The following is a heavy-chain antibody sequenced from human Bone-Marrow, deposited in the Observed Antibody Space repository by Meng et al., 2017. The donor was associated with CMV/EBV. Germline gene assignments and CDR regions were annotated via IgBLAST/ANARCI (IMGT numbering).Heavy chain of an antibody. Sequence: GESLKISSAASGFTFSSYSMNWVRQAPGKGLEWVSVIYSGGSTYYADSVKGRFTISRDNSKNTLYLQMNSLRAEDTAVYYCARDRMVTDIEYYYYGMDVWGQGTTVTVSS. CDR1: GFTFSSYS. CDR2: IYSGGST. D-gene: IGHD5-18*01. V-gene: IGHV3-53*01. CDR3: ARDRMVTDIEYYYYGMDV. J-gene: IGHJ6*02.